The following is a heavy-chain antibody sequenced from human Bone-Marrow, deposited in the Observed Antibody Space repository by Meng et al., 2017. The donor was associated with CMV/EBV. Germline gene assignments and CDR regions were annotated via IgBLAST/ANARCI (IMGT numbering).Heavy chain of an antibody. J-gene: IGHJ4*02. CDR2: IIPFFGMA. D-gene: IGHD3-3*01. CDR3: ARGPPGWRNYDLSD. Sequence: SVKVSCKASGYTFTSYGISWVRQAPGQGLEWMGGIIPFFGMAHYAQRFQGRVTITADKSTSTAYMELSSLRSEDTAVYYCARGPPGWRNYDLSDWGQGTLVTVSS. CDR1: GYTFTSYG. V-gene: IGHV1-69*10.